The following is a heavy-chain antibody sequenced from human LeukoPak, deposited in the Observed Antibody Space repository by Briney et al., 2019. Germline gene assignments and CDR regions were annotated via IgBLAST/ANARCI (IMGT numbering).Heavy chain of an antibody. CDR2: IYPGDSDT. D-gene: IGHD2-2*01. CDR3: ARLVVPAAIRYYYYYMDV. Sequence: GESLKISCKGSGYSFTSYWIGWVRQMPGKGLEWMGIIYPGDSDTRYSPSFQGRVTISADKSISTAYLQWSSLKASDTAMYYCARLVVPAAIRYYYYYMDVWGKGTTVTVSS. CDR1: GYSFTSYW. J-gene: IGHJ6*03. V-gene: IGHV5-51*01.